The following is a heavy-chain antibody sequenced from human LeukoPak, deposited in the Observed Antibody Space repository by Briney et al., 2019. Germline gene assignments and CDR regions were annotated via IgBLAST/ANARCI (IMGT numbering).Heavy chain of an antibody. CDR3: ARQSITMTQYYFDY. CDR1: GFTFSSYS. D-gene: IGHD3-22*01. Sequence: SGGSLRLSCAASGFTFSSYSMNWVRQAPGKGLEWVPSSSSSSSYIYYADSVKGRFTISRDNAKNSLYLQMNSLRAEDTAVYYCARQSITMTQYYFDYWGQGTLVTVSS. J-gene: IGHJ4*02. CDR2: SSSSSSYI. V-gene: IGHV3-21*01.